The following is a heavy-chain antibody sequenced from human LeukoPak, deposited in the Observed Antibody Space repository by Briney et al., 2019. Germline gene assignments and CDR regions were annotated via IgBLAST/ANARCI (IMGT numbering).Heavy chain of an antibody. CDR2: ISSSSSYI. CDR1: GFIFSDYS. Sequence: GGSLRLSCAASGFIFSDYSMNWVRQAPGKGLEWVSYISSSSSYIYYADSVKGRFTISRDNAKNSLYLQMNSLRAEDTAVYYCARDWPTIAAAGTIPEYFQHWGQGTLVTVSS. V-gene: IGHV3-21*05. CDR3: ARDWPTIAAAGTIPEYFQH. J-gene: IGHJ1*01. D-gene: IGHD6-13*01.